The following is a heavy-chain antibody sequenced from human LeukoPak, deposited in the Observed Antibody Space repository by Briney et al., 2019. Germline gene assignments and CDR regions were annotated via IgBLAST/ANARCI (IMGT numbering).Heavy chain of an antibody. V-gene: IGHV5-51*01. J-gene: IGHJ4*02. D-gene: IGHD3-22*01. CDR1: GYSFTSYW. Sequence: GESLKISCKGSGYSFTSYWIGWVRQMPGKGLEWMGIIYPGDSDTRYSPSFQGQVTISADKSISTAYLQWSSLKASDTAMYYCARLYYYDSSGYYQKKYYFDYWGQGTLVTVSS. CDR2: IYPGDSDT. CDR3: ARLYYYDSSGYYQKKYYFDY.